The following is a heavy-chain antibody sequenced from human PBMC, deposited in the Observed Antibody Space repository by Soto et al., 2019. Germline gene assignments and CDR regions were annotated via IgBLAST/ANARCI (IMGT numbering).Heavy chain of an antibody. V-gene: IGHV2-5*02. J-gene: IGHJ4*02. D-gene: IGHD3-16*01. CDR1: GFSLSTRGVG. Sequence: QITLKESGPTLVKPTQTLTLTCNFSGFSLSTRGVGVGWIRQPPGKALEWLTLIYWDDAKEYSPSLRSRITIPKDTPKNPGVLTMTDMAPVDTATYYFAHKGGGDRILDYWGQGTLVTVSS. CDR2: IYWDDAK. CDR3: AHKGGGDRILDY.